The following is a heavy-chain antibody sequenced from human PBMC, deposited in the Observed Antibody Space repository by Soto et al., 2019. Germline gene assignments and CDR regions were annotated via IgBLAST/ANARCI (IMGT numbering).Heavy chain of an antibody. CDR3: ATDSGSYSGYSYYAMDV. V-gene: IGHV3-48*03. J-gene: IGHJ6*02. D-gene: IGHD1-26*01. Sequence: GGSLRLSCAASGLTFSGYEMNWVRQAPGKGLEWVSYISSSGSSISYADSVKGRFTITRDNAKNSLYLQMNSLRAEDTAVYYCATDSGSYSGYSYYAMDVWGQGTTVTV. CDR2: ISSSGSSI. CDR1: GLTFSGYE.